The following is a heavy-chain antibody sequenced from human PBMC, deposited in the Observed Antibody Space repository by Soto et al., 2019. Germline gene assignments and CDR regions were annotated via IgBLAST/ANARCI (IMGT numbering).Heavy chain of an antibody. J-gene: IGHJ4*02. Sequence: PSETLSLTGAVSGGSISGSNWWSWVRQPPGKGLEWIGEIYHSGNTNYNPSLKSRVTISMDRSKNQFSLKLSSVTAADTAVYYCARLEAPMALWGQGTLVTVSS. CDR1: GGSISGSNW. CDR3: ARLEAPMAL. CDR2: IYHSGNT. V-gene: IGHV4-4*02.